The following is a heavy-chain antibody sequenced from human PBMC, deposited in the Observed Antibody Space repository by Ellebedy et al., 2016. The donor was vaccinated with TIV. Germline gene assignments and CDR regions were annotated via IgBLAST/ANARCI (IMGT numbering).Heavy chain of an antibody. CDR3: ARDGAGRWDY. CDR1: GSSISSGSY. Sequence: MPGGSLRLSCSVSGSSISSGSYWGWIRQPPGRGLEWIGSMFHSGSTYYSPSLKSRVTISVDTSKNQLSLRLSSVTAADTAVYYCARDGAGRWDYWGPGTLVTVSS. V-gene: IGHV4-38-2*02. J-gene: IGHJ4*02. CDR2: MFHSGST. D-gene: IGHD4-23*01.